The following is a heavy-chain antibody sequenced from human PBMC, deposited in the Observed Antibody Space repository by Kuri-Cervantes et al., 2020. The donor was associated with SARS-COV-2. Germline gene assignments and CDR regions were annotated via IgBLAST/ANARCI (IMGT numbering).Heavy chain of an antibody. Sequence: SQTLSLTCAVYGGSFSGYYWSWIRQPPGKGLEWIGEINHSGSTNYNPSLKSRVTISVDTSKNQFSLKLSSVTAADTAVYYCARSHQEGYGGDYYMDVWGKGTTVTVSS. J-gene: IGHJ6*03. V-gene: IGHV4-34*01. CDR2: INHSGST. D-gene: IGHD1-1*01. CDR3: ARSHQEGYGGDYYMDV. CDR1: GGSFSGYY.